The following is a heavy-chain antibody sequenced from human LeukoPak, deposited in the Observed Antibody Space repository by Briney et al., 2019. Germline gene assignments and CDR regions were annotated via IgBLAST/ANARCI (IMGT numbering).Heavy chain of an antibody. CDR2: IIPIFGTA. V-gene: IGHV1-69*13. J-gene: IGHJ4*02. D-gene: IGHD3-22*01. CDR1: GGTFSSYT. CDR3: ATGTPHYYDSSGYFLSGFDY. Sequence: SVKVSCKASGGTFSSYTISWVRQAPGQGLEWMGGIIPIFGTANYAQKFQGRVTITADESTSTAFMELSSLRSEDTAVYYCATGTPHYYDSSGYFLSGFDYWGQGTLVTVSS.